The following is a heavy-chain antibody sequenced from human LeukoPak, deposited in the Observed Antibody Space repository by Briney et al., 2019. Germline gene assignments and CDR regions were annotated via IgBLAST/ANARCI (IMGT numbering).Heavy chain of an antibody. CDR1: GGSMSPYY. CDR2: ISNSGST. D-gene: IGHD2-15*01. V-gene: IGHV4-59*01. CDR3: GRDALVGYFSYYYMDV. J-gene: IGHJ6*03. Sequence: SETLSLTCTVSGGSMSPYYWSWIRQSPGEGLEWIGDISNSGSTSYNPSLKSRVTISIDTSKNQFSLKLSSVTAADTAVYYCGRDALVGYFSYYYMDVWGKGTTVTVSS.